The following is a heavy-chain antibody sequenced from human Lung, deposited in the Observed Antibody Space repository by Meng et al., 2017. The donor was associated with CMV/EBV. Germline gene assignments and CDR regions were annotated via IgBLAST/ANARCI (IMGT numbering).Heavy chain of an antibody. CDR3: TTGFGTAEAF. D-gene: IGHD1-1*01. CDR1: GFTFRTTW. CDR2: IKSRNDGGTA. Sequence: GGSLRLXCAASGFTFRTTWMSWVRQAPGKGLDWVGRIKSRNDGGTADHGTPVKGRFTISRDDSKDTLYLQMNSLKVEDTAIYYCTTGFGTAEAFWGQGTLVTGS. V-gene: IGHV3-15*01. J-gene: IGHJ4*02.